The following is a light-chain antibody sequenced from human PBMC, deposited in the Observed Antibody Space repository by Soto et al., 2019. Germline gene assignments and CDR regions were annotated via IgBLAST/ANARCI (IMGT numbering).Light chain of an antibody. J-gene: IGKJ3*01. CDR1: QSVSSN. V-gene: IGKV3-15*01. CDR2: GAS. CDR3: QQYNNWPPP. Sequence: EIVMTQSPATLSVSPGERATLSCRASQSVSSNLAWYQQKPGQAPRLLIYGASTRATGIPARFSGSGSGTEFTLTISSLQSEDVAVYYCQQYNNWPPPFGHGTKVDVK.